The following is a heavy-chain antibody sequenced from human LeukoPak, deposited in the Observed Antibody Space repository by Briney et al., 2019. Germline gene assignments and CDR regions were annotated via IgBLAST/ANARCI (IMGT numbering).Heavy chain of an antibody. J-gene: IGHJ5*02. CDR2: INPSGGST. CDR3: ARELSNANNWKNNWFDP. CDR1: GYTFTSYY. Sequence: ASVKVSCKASGYTFTSYYMHWVRQAPGQGLEWMGIINPSGGSTSYAQKFQGRVTMTRDTSTSTVYTELSSLRSEDTAVYYCARELSNANNWKNNWFDPWGQGTLVTVSS. D-gene: IGHD1-20*01. V-gene: IGHV1-46*01.